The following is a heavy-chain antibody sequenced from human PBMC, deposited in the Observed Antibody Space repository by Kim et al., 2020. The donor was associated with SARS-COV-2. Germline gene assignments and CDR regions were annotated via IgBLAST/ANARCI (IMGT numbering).Heavy chain of an antibody. Sequence: GGSLRLSCAASGFTFSSYAMHWVRQAPGKGLEWVAVISYDGSNKYYADSVKGRFTISRDNSKNTLYLQMNSLRAEDTAVYYCARDEVSSSSSDYWGQGTL. CDR2: ISYDGSNK. CDR3: ARDEVSSSSSDY. D-gene: IGHD6-13*01. V-gene: IGHV3-30*04. CDR1: GFTFSSYA. J-gene: IGHJ4*02.